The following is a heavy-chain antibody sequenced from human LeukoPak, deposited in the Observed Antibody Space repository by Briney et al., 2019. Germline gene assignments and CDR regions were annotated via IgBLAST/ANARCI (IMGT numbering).Heavy chain of an antibody. CDR2: IIPIFGTA. Sequence: SVKVSCKASGGTFSSYAISWVRQAPGQGLGWMGGIIPIFGTANYAQKFQGRVTITADESTSTAYMELSSLRSEDTAVYYCARHGSGSYGYFDYWGQGTLVTVSS. D-gene: IGHD1-26*01. J-gene: IGHJ4*02. CDR1: GGTFSSYA. CDR3: ARHGSGSYGYFDY. V-gene: IGHV1-69*01.